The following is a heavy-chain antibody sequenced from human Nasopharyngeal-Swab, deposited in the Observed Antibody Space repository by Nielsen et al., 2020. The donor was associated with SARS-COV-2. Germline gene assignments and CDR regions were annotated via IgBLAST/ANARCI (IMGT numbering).Heavy chain of an antibody. J-gene: IGHJ6*03. Sequence: ASVKVSCKASGYTFTGYAMHWVRQAPGQRLEWMGWINAGNGNTKYSQKFQGGVTITRDTSASTAYMELSSLRSEDTAVYYCARERQLVRGYYYYYMDVWGKGTTVTVSS. CDR1: GYTFTGYA. V-gene: IGHV1-3*01. CDR3: ARERQLVRGYYYYYMDV. D-gene: IGHD6-6*01. CDR2: INAGNGNT.